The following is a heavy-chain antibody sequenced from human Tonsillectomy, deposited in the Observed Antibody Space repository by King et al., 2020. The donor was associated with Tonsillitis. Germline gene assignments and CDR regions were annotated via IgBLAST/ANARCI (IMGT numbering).Heavy chain of an antibody. CDR3: AKVKFYGDYFSAFDI. CDR2: FRWNSVTI. J-gene: IGHJ3*02. Sequence: VQLVESGGGLVQPGRSLRLSCAASGINFNDYAMHWVRQAPGKGLEWVSGFRWNSVTIDYADSVKGRFTISTDNAKNSLYLQLNSLRPEDTALYYCAKVKFYGDYFSAFDIWGPGTMVTVSS. V-gene: IGHV3-9*01. CDR1: GINFNDYA. D-gene: IGHD4-17*01.